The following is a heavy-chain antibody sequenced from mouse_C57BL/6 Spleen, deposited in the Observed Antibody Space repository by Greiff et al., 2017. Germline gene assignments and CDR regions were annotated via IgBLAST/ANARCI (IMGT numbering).Heavy chain of an antibody. Sequence: QVQLQQPGAELVMPGASVKLSCKASGYTFTSYWMHWVKQRPGQGLEWIGEIDPSDSYTNYNQKFKGKYTLTVDHSSSTAYMQLSSLTSEDSAVYYCAGSDYYGSKGFAYWGQGTLVTVSA. V-gene: IGHV1-69*01. CDR2: IDPSDSYT. CDR3: AGSDYYGSKGFAY. D-gene: IGHD1-1*01. J-gene: IGHJ3*01. CDR1: GYTFTSYW.